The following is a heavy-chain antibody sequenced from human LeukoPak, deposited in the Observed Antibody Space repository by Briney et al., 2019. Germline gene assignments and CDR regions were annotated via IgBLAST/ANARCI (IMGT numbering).Heavy chain of an antibody. V-gene: IGHV1-69*04. Sequence: GASVKVSCKASGGTFSSYAISWVRQAPGQGLEWMGRIIPILGIANYAQKFQGRVTITADKSTSTAYMELSSLRSEDTAVYYCASDNVVATIVFDYCGQGTLVTVSS. CDR2: IIPILGIA. J-gene: IGHJ4*02. CDR3: ASDNVVATIVFDY. CDR1: GGTFSSYA. D-gene: IGHD5-12*01.